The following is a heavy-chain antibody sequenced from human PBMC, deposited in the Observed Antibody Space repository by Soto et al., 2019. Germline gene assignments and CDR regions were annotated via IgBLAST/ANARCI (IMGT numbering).Heavy chain of an antibody. CDR1: GGSFSGYY. V-gene: IGHV4-34*01. D-gene: IGHD3-3*01. J-gene: IGHJ6*04. CDR3: ARAFWSGYYYKV. Sequence: SETLSLTCAVYGGSFSGYYWSWIRQPPGKGLEWIGEINHSGSTNYNPSLKSRVTISVDTSKNQFSLKLSSVTAADTAVYYCARAFWSGYYYKVWGKGTTVTVSS. CDR2: INHSGST.